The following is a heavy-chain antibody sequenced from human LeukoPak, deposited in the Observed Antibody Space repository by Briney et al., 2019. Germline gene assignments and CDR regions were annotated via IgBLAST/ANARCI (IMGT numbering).Heavy chain of an antibody. CDR3: ARSYEHCSGGSCYSSFFDY. CDR1: GFTFSSYG. CDR2: IWYDGSNK. Sequence: PGGSLRLSCAASGFTFSSYGMHWVRQAPGKGLEWVAVIWYDGSNKYYADSVKGRFTISRDNSKNTLYLQMNSLRAKDTAVYYCARSYEHCSGGSCYSSFFDYWGQGTLVTVSS. V-gene: IGHV3-33*01. D-gene: IGHD2-15*01. J-gene: IGHJ4*02.